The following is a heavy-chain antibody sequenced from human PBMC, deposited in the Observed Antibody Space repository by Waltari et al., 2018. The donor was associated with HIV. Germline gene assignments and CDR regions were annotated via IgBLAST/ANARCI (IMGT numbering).Heavy chain of an antibody. J-gene: IGHJ3*02. CDR1: GYSISSGYY. V-gene: IGHV4-38-2*02. CDR3: ARGSRDGYAFDI. Sequence: QVQLQESGPGLVKPSETLSLTCTVSGYSISSGYYWGWIRQPPGKGLEWIGSIYHSGSTYYNPSLKSRVTISVDTSKNQFSLKLSSVTAADTAVYYCARGSRDGYAFDIWGQGTMVTVSS. CDR2: IYHSGST. D-gene: IGHD5-12*01.